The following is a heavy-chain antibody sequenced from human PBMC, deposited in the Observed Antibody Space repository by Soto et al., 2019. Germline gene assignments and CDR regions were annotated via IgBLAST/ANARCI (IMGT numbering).Heavy chain of an antibody. CDR3: ARRLRDNCFDV. CDR2: NYYSGRT. Sequence: SETLSLTCTVSGGSISSYYWCWIRQPPGKGLEWIGYNYYSGRTNYNPSLKSRVTISVDTSKNQFSLKLSSVTAADTSVYYCARRLRDNCFDVWGQGTLVTVSS. V-gene: IGHV4-59*01. J-gene: IGHJ5*02. D-gene: IGHD4-17*01. CDR1: GGSISSYY.